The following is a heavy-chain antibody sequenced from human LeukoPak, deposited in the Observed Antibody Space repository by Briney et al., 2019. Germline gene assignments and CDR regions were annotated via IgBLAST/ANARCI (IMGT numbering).Heavy chain of an antibody. Sequence: ASVKVSCKASGYTFSGYYMHWVRQAPGQGLEWMGWINPNSGGTKYAQKFQGRVTMTRDTSINTAYLDLNRLTSDDTAVYYCTRGGESAGTQTNFDNWGQGTLVIVSS. CDR2: INPNSGGT. V-gene: IGHV1-2*02. CDR3: TRGGESAGTQTNFDN. J-gene: IGHJ4*02. D-gene: IGHD6-13*01. CDR1: GYTFSGYY.